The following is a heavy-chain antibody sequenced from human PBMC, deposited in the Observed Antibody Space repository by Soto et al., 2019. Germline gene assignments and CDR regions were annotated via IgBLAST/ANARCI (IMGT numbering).Heavy chain of an antibody. J-gene: IGHJ6*03. V-gene: IGHV1-2*04. CDR2: INPNSGGT. D-gene: IGHD6-6*01. CDR3: ASVLRDYYYYTMDV. CDR1: GYTFTGYY. Sequence: ASVKVSCTASGYTFTGYYMHWVRQAPGQGLEWMGWINPNSGGTNYAQKFQGWVTMTRDTSISTAYMELSRLRSDDTAVYYCASVLRDYYYYTMDVWGKGTTVTVSS.